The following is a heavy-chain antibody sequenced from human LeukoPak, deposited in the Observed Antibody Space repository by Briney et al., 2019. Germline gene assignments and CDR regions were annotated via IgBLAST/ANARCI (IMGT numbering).Heavy chain of an antibody. CDR3: ARVTLKYGGKTYYYYGMDV. D-gene: IGHD4-23*01. J-gene: IGHJ6*02. CDR1: GYTFTSYD. Sequence: GASVKVSCKASGYTFTSYDINWVRQAPGQGLEWMGWMNPNSGNTGYAQKFQGRVTMTRNTSISTAYMELSSLRSEDTAVYYCARVTLKYGGKTYYYYGMDVWGQGTTVTVSS. V-gene: IGHV1-8*01. CDR2: MNPNSGNT.